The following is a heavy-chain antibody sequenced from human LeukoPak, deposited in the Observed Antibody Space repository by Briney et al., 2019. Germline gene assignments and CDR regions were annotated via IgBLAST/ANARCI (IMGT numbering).Heavy chain of an antibody. CDR3: AGRASHLSGSPPFDY. CDR1: GGSISSSSYY. V-gene: IGHV4-39*01. CDR2: IYYRGST. J-gene: IGHJ4*02. D-gene: IGHD6-19*01. Sequence: PSETLSLTCTVSGGSISSSSYYWGWIRQPPGKGLEGIGSIYYRGSTYYNPSLKRRVTISVHTSKTQFSRKLSSVTAADTAVYYCAGRASHLSGSPPFDYWGQGTLVTVSS.